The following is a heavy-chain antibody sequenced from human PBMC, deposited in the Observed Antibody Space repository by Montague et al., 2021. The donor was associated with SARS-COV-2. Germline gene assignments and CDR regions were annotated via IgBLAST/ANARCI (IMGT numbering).Heavy chain of an antibody. CDR2: IYYTGTN. D-gene: IGHD5-12*01. CDR3: AGGADIVGATV. Sequence: SETLSLTCNVSGGSMNDYYWSWTRQSPGKGLEWIGYIYYTGTNNXXTSPNSRVTTSIHTSNNHFSLNLKSVTAADSAVYYCAGGADIVGATVWGQGTLVAVSS. CDR1: GGSMNDYY. V-gene: IGHV4-59*01. J-gene: IGHJ4*02.